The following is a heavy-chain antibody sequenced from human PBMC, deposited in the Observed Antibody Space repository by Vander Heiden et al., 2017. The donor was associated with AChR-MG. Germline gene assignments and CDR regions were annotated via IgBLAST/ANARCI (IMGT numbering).Heavy chain of an antibody. J-gene: IGHJ2*01. CDR1: GYTFNIYG. CDR2: INTYNGNT. CDR3: ARDPAVALPGEFWYFDR. V-gene: IGHV1-18*01. D-gene: IGHD3-10*01. Sequence: QVQLVQSGVEVKKPGASVKVSCKASGYTFNIYGLSWVRQAPGQGPEWMGWINTYNGNTNYEQKVQGRGTMTTDTSTTTVYMELRSLRTDDTAVDYCARDPAVALPGEFWYFDRWGRGTLVTVSS.